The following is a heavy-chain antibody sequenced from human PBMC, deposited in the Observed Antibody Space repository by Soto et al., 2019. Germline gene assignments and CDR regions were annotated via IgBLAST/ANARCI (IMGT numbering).Heavy chain of an antibody. CDR3: ARDPSIAAAGTADAFDI. Sequence: SVKVYCKSSGGTLSRYAISLVRQAPGQGLEWMGGIIPSGGSTSYAQKFQGRVTMTRDTSTSTVYMELSSLRSEDTAVYYCARDPSIAAAGTADAFDIWGQGTMVTVSS. V-gene: IGHV1-46*01. CDR1: GGTLSRYA. J-gene: IGHJ3*02. CDR2: IIPSGGST. D-gene: IGHD6-13*01.